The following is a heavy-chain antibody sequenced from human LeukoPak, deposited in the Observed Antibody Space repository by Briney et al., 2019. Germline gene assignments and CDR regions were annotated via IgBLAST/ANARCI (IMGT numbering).Heavy chain of an antibody. D-gene: IGHD2-21*01. Sequence: ASVKVSCKASGYTFTGYYMHWVRQAPGQGLEWMGWINPNSGNTGYAQKFQGRVTMTRNTSISTAYMELSSLRSEDTAVYYCARQLIVAEGLYGMDVWGQGTTVTVSS. CDR2: INPNSGNT. CDR1: GYTFTGYY. CDR3: ARQLIVAEGLYGMDV. V-gene: IGHV1-8*02. J-gene: IGHJ6*02.